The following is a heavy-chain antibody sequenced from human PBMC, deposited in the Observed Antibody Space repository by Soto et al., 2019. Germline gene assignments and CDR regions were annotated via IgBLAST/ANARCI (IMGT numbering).Heavy chain of an antibody. CDR1: GYTFTSYA. CDR3: ARTLRGSYYFDY. D-gene: IGHD3-10*01. V-gene: IGHV1-3*01. CDR2: INAGNGNT. Sequence: QVQLVQSGAEVKKPGASVKVSCNASGYTFTSYAMHWVRQAPGQRLEWMGWINAGNGNTKYSQKFQGRVTITRDTSASTAYMELSRLRSEDTAVYYCARTLRGSYYFDYWGQGTLVPVSS. J-gene: IGHJ4*02.